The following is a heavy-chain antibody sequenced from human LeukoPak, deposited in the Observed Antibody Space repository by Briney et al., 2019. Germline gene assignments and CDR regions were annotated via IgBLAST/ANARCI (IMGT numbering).Heavy chain of an antibody. D-gene: IGHD1-1*01. CDR1: GLTFSSYA. Sequence: GGSLRLSCAASGLTFSSYAMHWVRQAPGKGLEWVSAISGSGGSTYYADSEKGRFTISRDNSKNTLYLQMNSLKTEDTAVYYCSTFTWESKSGYWGQGTLVTVSS. CDR2: ISGSGGST. J-gene: IGHJ4*02. CDR3: STFTWESKSGY. V-gene: IGHV3-23*01.